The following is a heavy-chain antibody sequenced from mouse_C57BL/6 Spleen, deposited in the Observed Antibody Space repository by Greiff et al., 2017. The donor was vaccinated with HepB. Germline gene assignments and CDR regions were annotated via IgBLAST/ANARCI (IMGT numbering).Heavy chain of an antibody. CDR1: GYSLTDYN. CDR2: INPNYGTT. D-gene: IGHD3-2*02. V-gene: IGHV1-39*01. J-gene: IGHJ4*01. Sequence: EVKLVESGPELVKPGASVKISCKASGYSLTDYNMNWVKQSNGKSLEWIGVINPNYGTTSYNQKFKGKATLTVDQSSSTAYMQLNSLTSEDSAVYYCARKARQLRLKDYAMDYWGQGTSVTVSS. CDR3: ARKARQLRLKDYAMDY.